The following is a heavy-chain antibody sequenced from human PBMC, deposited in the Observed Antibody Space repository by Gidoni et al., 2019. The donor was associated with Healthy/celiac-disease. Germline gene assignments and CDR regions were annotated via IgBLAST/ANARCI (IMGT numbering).Heavy chain of an antibody. Sequence: QVQLQQWGAGLLKPSELLSLTCAVYGGSFSGYYWSWIRQPPGKGLEWIGEINHSGSTNYNPSLKSRVTISVDTSKNQFSLKLSAVTAADTAVYYCARGRIAARAGDIWGQGTMVTVSS. CDR3: ARGRIAARAGDI. CDR1: GGSFSGYY. D-gene: IGHD6-6*01. V-gene: IGHV4-34*01. CDR2: INHSGST. J-gene: IGHJ3*02.